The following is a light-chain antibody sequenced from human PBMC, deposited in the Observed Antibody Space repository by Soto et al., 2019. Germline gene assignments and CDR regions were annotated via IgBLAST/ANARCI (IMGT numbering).Light chain of an antibody. J-gene: IGKJ1*01. CDR3: QQYSSFSRT. CDR2: DAS. Sequence: DIQMTQSPSTLSASVGDRVTITCRASQSISSWLAWYLQKPGKAPKLLVYDASTLESGVPSRFSGSGSGTEFSLTISSLQPDDFATFYCQQYSSFSRTFGQGTKVDIK. V-gene: IGKV1-5*01. CDR1: QSISSW.